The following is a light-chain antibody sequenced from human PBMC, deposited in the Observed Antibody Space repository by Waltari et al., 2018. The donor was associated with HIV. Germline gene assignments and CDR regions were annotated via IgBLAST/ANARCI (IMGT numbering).Light chain of an antibody. V-gene: IGLV1-44*01. CDR3: AAGEDRLNVPV. CDR2: SNK. J-gene: IGLJ3*02. Sequence: QSVLTQPPSPSGTPRQRVSISCLRSQSNSGSHIVNWYQQLPGTAPKLLIQSNKRPPSGVRDRIYGAESGTSASLASSGRQAEDEADYYCAAGEDRLNVPVYGGGTKLTVL. CDR1: QSNSGSHI.